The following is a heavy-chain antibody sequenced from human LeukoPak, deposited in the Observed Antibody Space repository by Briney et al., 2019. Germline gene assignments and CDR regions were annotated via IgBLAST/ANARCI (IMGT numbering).Heavy chain of an antibody. Sequence: VTSLRLSCAASGFTFTSYGMHWVRQAPGKGLEWVALITYDGYYKYYSDSVKGRFTISSDTSKNTMYLQMNSLRAEDTAVYYCARDLSPVVRASPMGYWGQGTLVTVSS. D-gene: IGHD3-10*01. V-gene: IGHV3-30*03. CDR2: ITYDGYYK. J-gene: IGHJ4*02. CDR1: GFTFTSYG. CDR3: ARDLSPVVRASPMGY.